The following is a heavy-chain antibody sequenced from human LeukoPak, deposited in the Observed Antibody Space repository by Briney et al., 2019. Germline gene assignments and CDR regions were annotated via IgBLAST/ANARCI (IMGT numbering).Heavy chain of an antibody. D-gene: IGHD2-2*01. Sequence: SVKVSCKASGGTFSSYAISWVRQAPGQGLEWMGGIIPIFGTANYAQKFQSRVTITTDESTSTAYMELSSLRSEDTAVYYCARAPLGYCSSTSCYGWFDPWGQGTLVTVYS. J-gene: IGHJ5*02. V-gene: IGHV1-69*05. CDR3: ARAPLGYCSSTSCYGWFDP. CDR1: GGTFSSYA. CDR2: IIPIFGTA.